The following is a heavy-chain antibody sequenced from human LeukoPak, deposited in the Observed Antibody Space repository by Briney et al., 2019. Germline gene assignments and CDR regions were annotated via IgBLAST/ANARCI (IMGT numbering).Heavy chain of an antibody. J-gene: IGHJ4*02. Sequence: PGGSLRLSCAASGFTFNTCAMHWVRQAPGKGLEWVAVISYDGSNKYYADSVKGRFTISRDNSKNTLYLQMNSLRAEDTAVYYCARTLGGSGTAFDYWGQGTLVTVSS. V-gene: IGHV3-30*01. CDR2: ISYDGSNK. D-gene: IGHD3-10*01. CDR1: GFTFNTCA. CDR3: ARTLGGSGTAFDY.